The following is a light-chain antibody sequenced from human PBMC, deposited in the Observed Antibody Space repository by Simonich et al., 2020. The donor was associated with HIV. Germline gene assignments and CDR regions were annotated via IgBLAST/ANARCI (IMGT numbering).Light chain of an antibody. CDR1: ASDVGSYNL. J-gene: IGLJ3*02. CDR2: ECS. V-gene: IGLV2-23*01. Sequence: QSALTQPASVSGSPGQSITISCTGTASDVGSYNLVSWYQQHPGNAPKLMIYECSGRPSGVSNRFSGSKSGNTASLTISGLQAEDEADYYCCSYASSSTLWVFGGGTKLTVL. CDR3: CSYASSSTLWV.